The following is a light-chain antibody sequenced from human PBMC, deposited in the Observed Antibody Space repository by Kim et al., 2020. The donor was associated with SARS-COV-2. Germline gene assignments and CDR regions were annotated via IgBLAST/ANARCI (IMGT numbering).Light chain of an antibody. V-gene: IGKV3-20*01. CDR3: HQFGGSPRT. J-gene: IGKJ1*01. CDR1: QSVSSTH. CDR2: GAS. Sequence: PGERDTLSGRARQSVSSTHVAWYQQKPGQAPRLLIYGASSRATGIPDRFSGSGSGTDFTLTISRLEAEDFAVYYCHQFGGSPRTFGQGTKVDIK.